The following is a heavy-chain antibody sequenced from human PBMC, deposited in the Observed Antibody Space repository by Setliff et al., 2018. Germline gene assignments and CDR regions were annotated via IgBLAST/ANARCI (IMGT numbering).Heavy chain of an antibody. V-gene: IGHV3-21*01. D-gene: IGHD1-26*01. CDR1: GFTFSYYW. J-gene: IGHJ3*02. CDR2: ISGSSTYT. CDR3: AREVVGAPSAFDI. Sequence: GSLRLSCAASGFTFSYYWMSWVRQAPGKGLEWVSSISGSSTYTYYADSVKGRFTISRDNARDSLFLQMNTLRAEDTAVYYCAREVVGAPSAFDIWGQGTMVTVS.